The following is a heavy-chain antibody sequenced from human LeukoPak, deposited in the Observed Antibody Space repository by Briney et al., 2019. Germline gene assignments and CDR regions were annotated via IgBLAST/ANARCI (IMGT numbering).Heavy chain of an antibody. CDR2: IYYSGST. D-gene: IGHD5-12*01. CDR3: AREHGYSGYDGNWFDP. CDR1: GGSISSSSYY. J-gene: IGHJ5*02. Sequence: PSETLSLTCTVSGGSISSSSYYWGWIRQPPGKGLEWIGSIYYSGSTYYNPSLKSRVTISVDTSKNQFSLKLSSVTAADTAVYYCAREHGYSGYDGNWFDPWGQGTLVTVSS. V-gene: IGHV4-39*07.